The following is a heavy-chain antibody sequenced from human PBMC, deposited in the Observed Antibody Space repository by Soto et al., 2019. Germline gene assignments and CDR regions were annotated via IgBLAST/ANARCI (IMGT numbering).Heavy chain of an antibody. CDR1: GYTFTGFH. V-gene: IGHV1-2*04. CDR2: INPNGGGR. Sequence: ASVKVSCKASGYTFTGFHIHWVRQAPGQGREWMGWINPNGGGRNYAQKFQGWVTMTRDTSISTAYMELSRLKSDDTAVYYCASGSVGPSTDFDYWGQGSLVTVSA. CDR3: ASGSVGPSTDFDY. D-gene: IGHD1-26*01. J-gene: IGHJ4*02.